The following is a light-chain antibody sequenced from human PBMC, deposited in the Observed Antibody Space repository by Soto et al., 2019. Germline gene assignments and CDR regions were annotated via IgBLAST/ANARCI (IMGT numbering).Light chain of an antibody. CDR1: RGLSDTN. J-gene: IGKJ1*01. V-gene: IGKV3-20*01. Sequence: EIVLTQSPGTLSLSPGEGATLSCRASRGLSDTNLAWYQQKPGQAPSLLLYDSSRRAPGVPHRFSGSGSGTDFTLTIRSVEPEDFAVYYCQQYDVSPQTFGRGSRVEMK. CDR3: QQYDVSPQT. CDR2: DSS.